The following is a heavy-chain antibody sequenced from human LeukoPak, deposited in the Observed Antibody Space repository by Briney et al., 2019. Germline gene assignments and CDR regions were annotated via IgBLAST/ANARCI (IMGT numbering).Heavy chain of an antibody. J-gene: IGHJ3*02. CDR2: ISAYNGNT. CDR1: GYTFINYG. CDR3: ARGRLYYYDMGAFDI. V-gene: IGHV1-18*01. Sequence: ASVKVSCKASGYTFINYGISWVRQAPGQGLEWMGWISAYNGNTNYAQKLQGRVTMTTDTSTSTAYMELRSLRSDDTAVYYCARGRLYYYDMGAFDIWGQGTMVTVSS. D-gene: IGHD3-22*01.